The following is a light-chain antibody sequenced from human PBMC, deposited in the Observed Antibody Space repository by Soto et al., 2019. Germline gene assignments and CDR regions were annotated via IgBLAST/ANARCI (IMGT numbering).Light chain of an antibody. CDR1: QSVSSN. Sequence: EIVMTQSPATLSVSPGERATLSCRASQSVSSNLAWYQQKPGQAPRLLIYGASTRATGIPARFSGSGSGTEVTLTISSLQSEDFAVYYCQQYNNWPPGATFGGGTKVEIK. CDR3: QQYNNWPPGAT. CDR2: GAS. V-gene: IGKV3-15*01. J-gene: IGKJ4*01.